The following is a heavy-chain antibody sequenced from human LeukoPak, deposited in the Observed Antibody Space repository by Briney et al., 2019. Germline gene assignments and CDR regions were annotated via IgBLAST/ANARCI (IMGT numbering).Heavy chain of an antibody. CDR2: ISTSGSA. CDR3: ARDIGTEIYLFDWFDF. V-gene: IGHV4-4*07. J-gene: IGHJ5*01. D-gene: IGHD2/OR15-2a*01. Sequence: SETLSLTCTVSGGPFDSNYWSWIRQPAGKGLEWIGRISTSGSADYNPSLKGRVTMSVDTSKKLFSLKLSSVTAADTAVYYCARDIGTEIYLFDWFDFWGQGTLVTVSS. CDR1: GGPFDSNY.